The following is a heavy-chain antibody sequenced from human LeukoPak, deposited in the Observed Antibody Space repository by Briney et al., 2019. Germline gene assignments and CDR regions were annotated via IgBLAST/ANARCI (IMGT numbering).Heavy chain of an antibody. Sequence: SETLSLTCAVYGGSFSGYYWSWIRQPPGKGLEWIGEINHSGSTNYNPSLKSQVTISVDTSKNQFSLKLSSVTAADTAVYYCATNAGGNSEGLNDYWGQGTLVTVSS. J-gene: IGHJ4*02. V-gene: IGHV4-34*01. CDR2: INHSGST. CDR3: ATNAGGNSEGLNDY. D-gene: IGHD4-23*01. CDR1: GGSFSGYY.